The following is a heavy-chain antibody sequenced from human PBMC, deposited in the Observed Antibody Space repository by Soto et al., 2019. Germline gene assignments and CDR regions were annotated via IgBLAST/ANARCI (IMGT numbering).Heavy chain of an antibody. D-gene: IGHD3-16*01. V-gene: IGHV1-46*03. CDR1: GYTFTTNF. J-gene: IGHJ3*01. CDR3: ARAHNDSDAFDF. Sequence: VQLVQSGAEVKKPGASVKISCKASGYTFTTNFIHWIRQAPGQGLEWVGIISPGGGTTVYAQKFQGRVTMTRDTSTSTVYMELRNLRSEDTAVFYCARAHNDSDAFDFWGQGTMVIVSS. CDR2: ISPGGGTT.